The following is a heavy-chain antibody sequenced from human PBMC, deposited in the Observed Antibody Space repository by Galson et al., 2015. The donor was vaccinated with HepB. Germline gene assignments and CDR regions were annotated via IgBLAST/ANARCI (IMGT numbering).Heavy chain of an antibody. CDR3: ARDGVYSSSWYWDEGNNWFDP. D-gene: IGHD6-13*01. V-gene: IGHV3-33*08. CDR1: GFTFSSYA. J-gene: IGHJ5*02. Sequence: SLRLSCAASGFTFSSYAMSWVRQAPGKGLEWVAVIWYDGSNKYYADSVKGRFTISRDNSKNTLYLQMNSLRAEDTAVYYCARDGVYSSSWYWDEGNNWFDPWGQGTLVTVSS. CDR2: IWYDGSNK.